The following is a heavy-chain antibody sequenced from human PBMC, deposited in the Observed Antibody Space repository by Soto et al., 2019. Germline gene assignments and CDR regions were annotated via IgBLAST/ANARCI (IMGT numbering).Heavy chain of an antibody. Sequence: SVKVSCKASGGTFSSYAISWVRQAPGQGLEWMGGIIPIFGTANYAQKFQGRVTITADESTSTAYMELSSLRSEDTAVYYCARAITMIARFDYWGQGTLVTVSS. J-gene: IGHJ4*02. CDR2: IIPIFGTA. CDR1: GGTFSSYA. CDR3: ARAITMIARFDY. V-gene: IGHV1-69*13. D-gene: IGHD3-22*01.